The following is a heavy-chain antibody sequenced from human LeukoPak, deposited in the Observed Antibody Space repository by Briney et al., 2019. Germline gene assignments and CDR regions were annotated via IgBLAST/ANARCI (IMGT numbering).Heavy chain of an antibody. J-gene: IGHJ4*02. CDR3: ARLQRVVPAAKVIAIPYYFDY. CDR1: GFTFSSYS. Sequence: GGSLRLSCAASGFTFSSYSMNWVRQAPGKGLEWVSSISSSSSYIYYADSVKGRFTISRDNAKNSLYLQMNSLRAEDTAVYYCARLQRVVPAAKVIAIPYYFDYWGQGTLVTVYS. V-gene: IGHV3-21*01. CDR2: ISSSSSYI. D-gene: IGHD2-2*01.